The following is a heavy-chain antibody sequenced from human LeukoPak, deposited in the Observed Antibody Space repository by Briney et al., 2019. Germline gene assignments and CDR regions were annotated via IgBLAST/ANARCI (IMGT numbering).Heavy chain of an antibody. J-gene: IGHJ4*02. D-gene: IGHD4-17*01. CDR2: IRYDGSNK. CDR3: ARDPPGVDGDYGYFDY. Sequence: GSLRLSCAASGFTFISYGMHWVRQAPGKGLEGVAFIRYDGSNKHYADSVKGRFTISRDNSKNTLYLQMNSLRAEDTAVYYCARDPPGVDGDYGYFDYWGQGTLVTVSS. CDR1: GFTFISYG. V-gene: IGHV3-30*02.